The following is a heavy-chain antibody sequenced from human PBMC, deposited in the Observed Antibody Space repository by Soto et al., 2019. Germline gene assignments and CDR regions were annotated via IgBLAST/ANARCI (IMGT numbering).Heavy chain of an antibody. D-gene: IGHD1-26*01. Sequence: SETLSLTCTVSGGSISSGGYFWSWVRQHPGKGLEWIGNIYYGGRTYYNPSLKSRVTISVDTSKNQFSLKLSSVTAADTAVYYCARNRRSGSYCDYWGQGTLVTVSS. CDR1: GGSISSGGYF. V-gene: IGHV4-31*03. CDR3: ARNRRSGSYCDY. J-gene: IGHJ4*02. CDR2: IYYGGRT.